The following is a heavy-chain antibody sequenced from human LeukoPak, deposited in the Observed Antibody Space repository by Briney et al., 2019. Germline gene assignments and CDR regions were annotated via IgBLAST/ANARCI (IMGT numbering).Heavy chain of an antibody. CDR2: INHSGST. V-gene: IGHV4-34*01. D-gene: IGHD3-22*01. CDR3: ARDYDSSGFVGY. CDR1: GGSFSGYY. Sequence: TSETLSLTCAVYGGSFSGYYWSWIRQPPGKGLEWIGEINHSGSTNYNPSLKSRVTISVDTSKNQFSLKLSSVTAADTAVYYCARDYDSSGFVGYWGQGTLVTVSS. J-gene: IGHJ4*02.